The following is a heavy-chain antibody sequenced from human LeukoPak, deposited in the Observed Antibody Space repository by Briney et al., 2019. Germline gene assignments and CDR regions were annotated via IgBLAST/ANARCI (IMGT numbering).Heavy chain of an antibody. J-gene: IGHJ4*02. CDR3: AKAHVPTMIRGVVSSD. Sequence: GGSLRLSCAASGFTFSSYGMHWVRQAPGKGLEWVAFIRYDGSNKYYADSVKGRFTISRDNAKNSLYLQMNSLRAEDTALYYCAKAHVPTMIRGVVSSDWGQGTLVTVSS. CDR1: GFTFSSYG. D-gene: IGHD3-10*01. V-gene: IGHV3-30*02. CDR2: IRYDGSNK.